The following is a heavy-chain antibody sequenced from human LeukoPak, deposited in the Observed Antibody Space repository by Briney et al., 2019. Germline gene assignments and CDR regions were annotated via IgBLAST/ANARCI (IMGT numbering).Heavy chain of an antibody. V-gene: IGHV3-21*01. CDR2: ISSSSSYI. D-gene: IGHD6-19*01. CDR3: ARSSSQWLVAFDI. Sequence: PGGSLRLSCAASGFTFSSYSMNWVRQAPGKGLEWVSSISSSSSYIYYADSVKGRFTISRDNAKNSLYLQMNSLRAEDTAVYYCARSSSQWLVAFDIWGQGTMVTVSS. J-gene: IGHJ3*02. CDR1: GFTFSSYS.